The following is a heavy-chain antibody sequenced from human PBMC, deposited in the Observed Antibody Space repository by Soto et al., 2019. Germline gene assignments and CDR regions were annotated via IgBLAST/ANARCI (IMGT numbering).Heavy chain of an antibody. CDR2: VNTNSGNT. CDR1: GYTFTSYA. D-gene: IGHD2-2*03. J-gene: IGHJ3*02. CDR3: ARASYLDPAFDI. Sequence: QVQLVQSGAEVKRPGASVKVSCKASGYTFTSYAFNWVRQAPGPGREWMGWVNTNSGNTDYAQKFQGRVTMTRNTSIRTAYMELSSLRSEDTAVYYCARASYLDPAFDIWGQGTMVTVSS. V-gene: IGHV1-8*01.